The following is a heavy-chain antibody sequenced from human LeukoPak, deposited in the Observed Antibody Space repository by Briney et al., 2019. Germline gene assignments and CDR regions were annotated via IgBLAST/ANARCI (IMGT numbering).Heavy chain of an antibody. J-gene: IGHJ6*02. V-gene: IGHV3-48*02. CDR1: GFAFSSYS. CDR3: ARGIRGYSYGNYDYYGMDV. Sequence: GGSLRLSCAASGFAFSSYSMNWVRQAPGKGLEWVSYICRSSSTIYYADSVKGRFTISRDNAKNSLYLQMNSLRDEDTAVYFCARGIRGYSYGNYDYYGMDVWGQGTTVTVSS. CDR2: ICRSSSTI. D-gene: IGHD5-18*01.